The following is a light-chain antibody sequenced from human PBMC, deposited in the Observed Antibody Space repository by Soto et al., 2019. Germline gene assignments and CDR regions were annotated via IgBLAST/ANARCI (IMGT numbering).Light chain of an antibody. CDR3: QQSYSTPWT. CDR2: AAS. Sequence: DIQMTQSPSSLSASVGDRVTITCRARQSISSYLNWYQQKPGKAPKLLIYAASSLQSGVPSRFSGSGSGTDFTLTISSLQPEDCATSYGQQSYSTPWTFGQGTKVEIK. V-gene: IGKV1-39*01. CDR1: QSISSY. J-gene: IGKJ1*01.